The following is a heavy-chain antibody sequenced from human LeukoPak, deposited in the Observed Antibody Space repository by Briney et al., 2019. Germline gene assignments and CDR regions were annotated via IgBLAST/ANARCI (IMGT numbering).Heavy chain of an antibody. CDR2: INPSGGST. CDR1: GYTFTSYY. CDR3: ALRHDSSGYYYGLHAFDI. J-gene: IGHJ3*02. V-gene: IGHV1-46*01. D-gene: IGHD3-22*01. Sequence: ASVKVSCKASGYTFTSYYMHWVRQAPGQGLEWMGIINPSGGSTSYAQKFQGRVTMTRDTSTSTVYMALSSLRSDDTAVYYCALRHDSSGYYYGLHAFDIWGQGTMVTVSS.